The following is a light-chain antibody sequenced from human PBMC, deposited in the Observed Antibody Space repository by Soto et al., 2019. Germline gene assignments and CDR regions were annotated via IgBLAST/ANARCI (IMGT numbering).Light chain of an antibody. Sequence: EIVMTQSPVTLSVSPGERATLSCRASQSVGSNLAWYQQKPGQAPRLLIYGASTRATGIPARFTGSGSGTEFTLTISSLQSEDSAVYYCQQYNNWPPGTFGPGTKVEIK. J-gene: IGKJ1*01. V-gene: IGKV3-15*01. CDR3: QQYNNWPPGT. CDR2: GAS. CDR1: QSVGSN.